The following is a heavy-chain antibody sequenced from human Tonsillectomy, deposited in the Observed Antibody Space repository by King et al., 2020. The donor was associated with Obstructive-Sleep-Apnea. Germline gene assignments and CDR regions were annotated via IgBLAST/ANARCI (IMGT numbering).Heavy chain of an antibody. V-gene: IGHV4-31*03. CDR1: GASISSGGYY. J-gene: IGHJ5*02. Sequence: QLQESGPGLVKPSQTLSLTCSVSGASISSGGYYWTWIRQHPGKGLEWIGYIYYSGSTFYNPSLKSRFTISVDTSKNQFSLKLSSVTAADTAVYYCARDIVGGAGGGWFDPWGQGTLVTVSS. CDR3: ARDIVGGAGGGWFDP. CDR2: IYYSGST. D-gene: IGHD1-26*01.